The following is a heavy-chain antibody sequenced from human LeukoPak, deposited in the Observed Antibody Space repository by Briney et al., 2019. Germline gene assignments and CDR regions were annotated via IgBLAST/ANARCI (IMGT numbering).Heavy chain of an antibody. V-gene: IGHV3-23*01. J-gene: IGHJ3*02. D-gene: IGHD2-15*01. Sequence: GGSLRLSCAASGFTSSSYAMSWVRQAPGKGLEWVSAISGSGGSTYYADSVKGRFTISRDNSKNTLYLQMNSLRAEDTAVYYCAKRRIGQDAFDIWGQGTMVTVSS. CDR1: GFTSSSYA. CDR3: AKRRIGQDAFDI. CDR2: ISGSGGST.